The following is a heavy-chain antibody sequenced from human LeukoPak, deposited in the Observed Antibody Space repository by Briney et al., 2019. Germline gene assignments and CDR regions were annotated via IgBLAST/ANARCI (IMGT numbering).Heavy chain of an antibody. D-gene: IGHD3-10*01. CDR1: GGSFIGYY. CDR3: ARLGSVGYYNYQYMDI. J-gene: IGHJ6*03. Sequence: PSETLSLTCAVYGGSFIGYYWSWIRQPPGKGLEWIGEINDIGNTNYDPSLRSRVTISVDTSKNQFSLSLTSATAADTAVYFCARLGSVGYYNYQYMDIWGNGTTVTVSS. CDR2: INDIGNT. V-gene: IGHV4-34*01.